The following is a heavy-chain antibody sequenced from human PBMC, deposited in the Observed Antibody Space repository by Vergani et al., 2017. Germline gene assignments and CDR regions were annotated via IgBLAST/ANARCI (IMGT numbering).Heavy chain of an antibody. Sequence: EVQLVESGGGLVQPGRSLRLSCAASGFTFDDYAMHWVRQAPGKGLEWVSGISWNSGSIGYADSVKGRFTISRDNAKNSLYLQMNSLRAEDTAVYYCAKDTSIVVVTATRGDFDYWGQGTLVTVSS. CDR2: ISWNSGSI. J-gene: IGHJ4*02. CDR3: AKDTSIVVVTATRGDFDY. D-gene: IGHD2-21*02. CDR1: GFTFDDYA. V-gene: IGHV3-9*01.